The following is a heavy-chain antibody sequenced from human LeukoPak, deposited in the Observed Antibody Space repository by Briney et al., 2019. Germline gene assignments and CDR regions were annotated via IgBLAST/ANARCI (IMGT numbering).Heavy chain of an antibody. J-gene: IGHJ6*02. CDR2: INPSGGST. CDR3: ARDGSECSSTSCYSYMDV. Sequence: ASVKVSCKASGYTFTSYYMHWVRQAPGQGLEWMGIINPSGGSTSYAQKFQGRVTMTRDTSTSTVYVELSSLRSEDTAVYYCARDGSECSSTSCYSYMDVWGQGTTVTVSS. CDR1: GYTFTSYY. V-gene: IGHV1-46*01. D-gene: IGHD2-2*01.